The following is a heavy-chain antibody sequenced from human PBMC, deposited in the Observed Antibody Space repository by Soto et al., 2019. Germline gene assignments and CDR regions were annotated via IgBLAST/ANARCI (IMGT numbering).Heavy chain of an antibody. J-gene: IGHJ6*02. CDR1: GFTFSSYE. Sequence: PVGSLRLSCAASGFTFSSYEMNWVRQAPGKGLEWVSYISSSGSTIYYADSVKGRFTIARDNAKNLLYLQMNSLRAEDTAVYYCARVGYSSSSADYYYGMDVWGQGTTVTVSS. V-gene: IGHV3-48*03. D-gene: IGHD6-6*01. CDR3: ARVGYSSSSADYYYGMDV. CDR2: ISSSGSTI.